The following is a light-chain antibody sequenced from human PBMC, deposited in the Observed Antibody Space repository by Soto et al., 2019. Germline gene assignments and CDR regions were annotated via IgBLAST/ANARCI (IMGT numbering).Light chain of an antibody. CDR2: DAS. Sequence: DIQITQSPSTLSGSVGDRVTITCRASQTISSWLAWYQQKPGKAPNLLIYDASSLESGVPSRFSGSGSGTEFTLTLSSLQPDDFADYYCQQYNSYSPWTFGQGTKVDIK. CDR3: QQYNSYSPWT. J-gene: IGKJ1*01. V-gene: IGKV1-5*01. CDR1: QTISSW.